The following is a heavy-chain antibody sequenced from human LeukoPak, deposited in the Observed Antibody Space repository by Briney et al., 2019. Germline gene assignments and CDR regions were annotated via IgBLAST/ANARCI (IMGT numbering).Heavy chain of an antibody. CDR3: ARADGYNHQRFDY. Sequence: SETLSLTCTVSGGSISGSSYYWSWIRQPPGKGLEWIGFISYSGSTNYNPSLKSRVTISVDTSKNQFSLKLSSVTAADMAVYYCARADGYNHQRFDYWGQGTLVTVSS. CDR2: ISYSGST. J-gene: IGHJ4*02. CDR1: GGSISGSSYY. V-gene: IGHV4-61*01. D-gene: IGHD5-24*01.